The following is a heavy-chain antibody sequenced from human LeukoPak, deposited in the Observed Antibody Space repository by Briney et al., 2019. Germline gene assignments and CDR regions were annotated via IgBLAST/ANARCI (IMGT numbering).Heavy chain of an antibody. CDR2: ISYDGSNK. CDR1: GFIFSSYA. V-gene: IGHV3-30-3*01. Sequence: GGSLRLSCAASGFIFSSYAMPWVRQAPGKGLEWVAVISYDGSNKYYADSVKGRFTISRDNSKNTLYLQLNSLRAEDTAVYYCARKLAASDPNYWGQGTLVTVSS. CDR3: ARKLAASDPNY. J-gene: IGHJ4*02. D-gene: IGHD6-13*01.